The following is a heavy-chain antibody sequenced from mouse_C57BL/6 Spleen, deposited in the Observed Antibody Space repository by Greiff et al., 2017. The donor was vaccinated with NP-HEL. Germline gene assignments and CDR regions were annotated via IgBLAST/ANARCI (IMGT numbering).Heavy chain of an antibody. CDR1: GFTFSSYA. V-gene: IGHV5-4*03. J-gene: IGHJ4*01. D-gene: IGHD2-13*01. CDR3: ARRIFYEGDYYAMDY. Sequence: EVQRVESGGGLVKPGGSLKLSCAASGFTFSSYAMSWVRQTPEKRLEWVATISDGGSYTYYPDNVKGRFTISRDNAKNNLYLQMSHLKSEDTAMYYCARRIFYEGDYYAMDYWGQGTSVTVSS. CDR2: ISDGGSYT.